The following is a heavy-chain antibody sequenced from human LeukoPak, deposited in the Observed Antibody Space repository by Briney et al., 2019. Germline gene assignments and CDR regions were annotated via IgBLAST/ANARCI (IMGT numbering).Heavy chain of an antibody. J-gene: IGHJ4*02. CDR1: GFTVSSNY. CDR3: ARAPCSSTSCYSLN. Sequence: PGGSLRLSCAASGFTVSSNYMSWVRQAPGKELEWVSIIYTGGSTYYADSVKGRFTISRDNSKNTLYLQMNSLRAEDTAVYYCARAPCSSTSCYSLNWGQGTLVTVSS. D-gene: IGHD2-2*02. V-gene: IGHV3-53*01. CDR2: IYTGGST.